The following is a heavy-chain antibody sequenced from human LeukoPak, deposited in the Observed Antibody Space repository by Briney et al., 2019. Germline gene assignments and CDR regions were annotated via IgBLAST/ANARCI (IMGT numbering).Heavy chain of an antibody. CDR2: INHSGST. D-gene: IGHD3-22*01. CDR1: GGSISSYY. J-gene: IGHJ4*02. CDR3: ARLTYYYDSSGYYYDLRRDY. V-gene: IGHV4-34*01. Sequence: PSETLSLTCTVSGGSISSYYWSWIRQPPGKGLEWIGEINHSGSTNYNPSLKSRVTISVDTSKNQFSLKLSSVTAADTAVYYCARLTYYYDSSGYYYDLRRDYWGQGTLVTVSS.